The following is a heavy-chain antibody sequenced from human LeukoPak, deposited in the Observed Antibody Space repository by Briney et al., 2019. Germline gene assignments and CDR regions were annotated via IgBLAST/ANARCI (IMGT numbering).Heavy chain of an antibody. CDR3: ARDRGIAAAGGYYYYYMDV. CDR2: IYTSGST. CDR1: GGSISSGSYY. V-gene: IGHV4-61*02. Sequence: SQTLSLTCTVSGGSISSGSYYWSWIRQPAGKGLEWIGRIYTSGSTNYNPSLKSRVTISVDTSKNQFSLKLSSVTAADTAVYYCARDRGIAAAGGYYYYYMDVWGKGTTVTVSS. D-gene: IGHD6-13*01. J-gene: IGHJ6*03.